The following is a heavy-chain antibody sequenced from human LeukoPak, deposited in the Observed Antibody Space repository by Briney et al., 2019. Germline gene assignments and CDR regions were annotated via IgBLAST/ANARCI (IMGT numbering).Heavy chain of an antibody. CDR2: ISAYNGYT. J-gene: IGHJ6*02. CDR1: GYTFNSYG. CDR3: VREVTMVRGVITFYHYNGMDV. V-gene: IGHV1-18*01. D-gene: IGHD3-10*01. Sequence: ASVKVSCKASGYTFNSYGISWVRQAPGQGLEWMGCISAYNGYTNYAQKFQGRVTMTTDASTSTAYMDLRSLRSDDTAVYYCVREVTMVRGVITFYHYNGMDVWGQGTAVTVSS.